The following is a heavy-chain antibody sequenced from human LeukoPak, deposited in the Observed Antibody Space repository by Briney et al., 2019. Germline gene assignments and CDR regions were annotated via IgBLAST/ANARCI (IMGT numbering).Heavy chain of an antibody. D-gene: IGHD2-2*01. J-gene: IGHJ4*02. CDR1: GFTVSSKY. CDR3: ATLRGYCSSNSCYPLGY. V-gene: IGHV3-53*01. CDR2: IYSGRTT. Sequence: PGGSLRLSRAASGFTVSSKYMSWVRQAPGEGLEWVSVIYSGRTTFYADSVKGRFSISRDNSKNTLYLQMNSLRAEDTAVYYCATLRGYCSSNSCYPLGYWGQGTLVTVSS.